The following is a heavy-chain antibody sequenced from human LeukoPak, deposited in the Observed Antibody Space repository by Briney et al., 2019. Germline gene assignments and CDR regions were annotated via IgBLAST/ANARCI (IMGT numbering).Heavy chain of an antibody. CDR1: GFTFSTYA. V-gene: IGHV3-23*01. CDR2: ISGGGANT. D-gene: IGHD6-19*01. CDR3: AKSLFRLAVAGLFDS. Sequence: GGSLRLSCAASGFTFSTYAMNWVRQAPGKGLEWVSGISGGGANTYYADSVKGRFTISRDNSKNTLYLQMNSLRAEDTAKYYCAKSLFRLAVAGLFDSWGQGTLVTVSS. J-gene: IGHJ4*02.